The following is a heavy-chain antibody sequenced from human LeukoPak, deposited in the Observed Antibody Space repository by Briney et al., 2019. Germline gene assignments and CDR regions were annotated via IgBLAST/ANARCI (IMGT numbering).Heavy chain of an antibody. J-gene: IGHJ4*02. CDR1: GFTFSSYW. CDR3: ASLDCSSSWYCGFSGY. CDR2: INSDGSST. D-gene: IGHD6-13*01. Sequence: PGGSLRLSCAASGFTFSSYWMHWVRQAPGKGLVWVSRINSDGSSTSYADSVKGRFTISRDNAKNTLYLQMNSLRAEDTAVYYCASLDCSSSWYCGFSGYWGQGTLVTVSS. V-gene: IGHV3-74*01.